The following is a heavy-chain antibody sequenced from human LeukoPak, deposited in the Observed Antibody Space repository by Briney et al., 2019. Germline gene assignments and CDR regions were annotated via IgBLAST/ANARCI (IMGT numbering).Heavy chain of an antibody. CDR3: TRGAGWLIDY. V-gene: IGHV4-59*01. Sequence: PSETLSLTCTVSDDSISDYYRGWIRQPPGKGLEWIGYFNNSGTSTYNPSLKSRVTISADTSKNQFSLKLNSLTTADTAVYYCTRGAGWLIDYWGQGILVTVSS. D-gene: IGHD3-16*01. CDR2: FNNSGTS. J-gene: IGHJ4*02. CDR1: DDSISDYY.